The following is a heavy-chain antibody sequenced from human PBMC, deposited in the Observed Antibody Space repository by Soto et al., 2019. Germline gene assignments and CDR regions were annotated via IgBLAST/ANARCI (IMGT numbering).Heavy chain of an antibody. D-gene: IGHD4-17*01. CDR1: GGTLRNYG. CDR2: IITVFGTA. J-gene: IGHJ6*02. V-gene: IGHV1-69*12. CDR3: SRGDATKIVVTTYYGMDV. Sequence: QVQLVQSGAEVKKPGSSVRVSCKASGGTLRNYGISWVRQAPGQGLEWMGGIITVFGTANYAQKFQGRVTITADESTSTVYMDVTSLRSEDTAVYYCSRGDATKIVVTTYYGMDVGGQGTTVTVSS.